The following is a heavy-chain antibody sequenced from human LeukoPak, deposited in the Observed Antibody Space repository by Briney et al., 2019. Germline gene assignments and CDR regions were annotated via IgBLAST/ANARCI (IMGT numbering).Heavy chain of an antibody. Sequence: GGSLSLSAAASGFTSSSYWMHWVRQAPGKGRVWVSRINSDGRSTTYADSVKVRFTISRDNAKNTLYLQMNSLRAEDTAVYYCARAWRYGMDVWGQGTTVTVSS. D-gene: IGHD5-12*01. CDR3: ARAWRYGMDV. CDR1: GFTSSSYW. V-gene: IGHV3-74*01. CDR2: INSDGRST. J-gene: IGHJ6*02.